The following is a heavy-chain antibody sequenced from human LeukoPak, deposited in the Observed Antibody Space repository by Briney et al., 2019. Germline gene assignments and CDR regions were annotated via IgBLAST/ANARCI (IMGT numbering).Heavy chain of an antibody. J-gene: IGHJ4*02. D-gene: IGHD6-25*01. Sequence: ASVKVSCKASGYTFTDYYMHWVRQAPGQGLEWMGWINPNSGGTNYAQKFQGRVTMTRDTSISTAYMELSRLRSDDTAVYYCARDQGLGEYYFDYWGRGTLVTVSS. CDR2: INPNSGGT. CDR3: ARDQGLGEYYFDY. V-gene: IGHV1-2*02. CDR1: GYTFTDYY.